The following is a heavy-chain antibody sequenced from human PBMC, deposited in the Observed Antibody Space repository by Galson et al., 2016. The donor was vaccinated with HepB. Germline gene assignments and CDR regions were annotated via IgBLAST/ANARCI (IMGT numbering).Heavy chain of an antibody. CDR3: ARAVSKSDFWSGYKYYGMDV. V-gene: IGHV1-18*04. Sequence: SVKVSCKASGYTFSNYGISWVRQAPGQGLEWMGWISAYNGDTTYGQKFQGRVSMTTDTSTSTAYMELRSLRSDDTAVYYCARAVSKSDFWSGYKYYGMDVWGQGTTVTVSS. CDR1: GYTFSNYG. J-gene: IGHJ6*02. CDR2: ISAYNGDT. D-gene: IGHD3-3*01.